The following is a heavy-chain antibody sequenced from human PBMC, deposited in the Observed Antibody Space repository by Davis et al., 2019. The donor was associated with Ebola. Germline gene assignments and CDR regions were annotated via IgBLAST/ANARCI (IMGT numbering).Heavy chain of an antibody. V-gene: IGHV3-23*01. CDR3: ARDNYWKLDY. CDR2: INARASST. J-gene: IGHJ4*02. Sequence: GESLKISCAASGFTFSTYSMNWVRQAPGKGLDWVSTINARASSTYYADSVKGRFTVSRDNSKNTLYLQMSSLRVEDTALYYCARDNYWKLDYWGQGILVTVSS. CDR1: GFTFSTYS. D-gene: IGHD4-11*01.